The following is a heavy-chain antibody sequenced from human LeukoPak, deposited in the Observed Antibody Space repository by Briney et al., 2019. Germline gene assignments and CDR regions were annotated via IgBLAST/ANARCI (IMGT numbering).Heavy chain of an antibody. Sequence: PSETLSLTCTVSGGSISSYYWSWIRQPPGKGLEWIGYIYYSGSTNYNPSLKSRVTISVDTSKNQFSLKLSSVTAADTAVYYCARVERHVYGDQFDYWGQGTLVTVSS. D-gene: IGHD4-17*01. CDR3: ARVERHVYGDQFDY. CDR2: IYYSGST. CDR1: GGSISSYY. J-gene: IGHJ4*02. V-gene: IGHV4-59*01.